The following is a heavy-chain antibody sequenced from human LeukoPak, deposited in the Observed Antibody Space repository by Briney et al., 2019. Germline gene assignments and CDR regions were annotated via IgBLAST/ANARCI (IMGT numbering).Heavy chain of an antibody. Sequence: SETLSLTCTVSGGSISSGSYYWSWIRQPAGKGLEWIGRIYTSGSTNYNPSPKSRVTISVDTSKNQFSLKLSSVTAADTAVYYCARVRYCSSTSCYKAYWYFDLWGRGTLVTVSS. CDR1: GGSISSGSYY. D-gene: IGHD2-2*02. J-gene: IGHJ2*01. CDR3: ARVRYCSSTSCYKAYWYFDL. V-gene: IGHV4-61*02. CDR2: IYTSGST.